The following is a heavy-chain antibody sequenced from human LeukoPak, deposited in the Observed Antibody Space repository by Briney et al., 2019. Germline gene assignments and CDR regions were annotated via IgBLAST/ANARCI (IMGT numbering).Heavy chain of an antibody. D-gene: IGHD3-9*01. CDR2: ISGSGGST. CDR1: GFTFSSYA. V-gene: IGHV3-23*01. Sequence: GGPLRLSCAASGFTFSSYAMSWVRQAPGKGLEWVSAISGSGGSTYYADSVKGRFTISRDNSKNTLYLQMNSLRAEDTAVYYCAKDDILNDYFDYWGQGTLVTVSS. CDR3: AKDDILNDYFDY. J-gene: IGHJ4*02.